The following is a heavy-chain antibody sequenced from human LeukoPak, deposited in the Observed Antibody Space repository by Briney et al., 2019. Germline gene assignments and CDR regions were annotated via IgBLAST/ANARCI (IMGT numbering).Heavy chain of an antibody. CDR2: IYTSGST. Sequence: SETLSLTCTVSGGSISSYYWSWIRQPAGKGPEWIGRIYTSGSTNYNPSLKSRVTMSVDTSKNQFSLKLNSVTAADTAVYYCARGPPLDTAMAPYYYYYMDVWGKGTTVTVSS. CDR1: GGSISSYY. J-gene: IGHJ6*03. D-gene: IGHD5-18*01. V-gene: IGHV4-4*07. CDR3: ARGPPLDTAMAPYYYYYMDV.